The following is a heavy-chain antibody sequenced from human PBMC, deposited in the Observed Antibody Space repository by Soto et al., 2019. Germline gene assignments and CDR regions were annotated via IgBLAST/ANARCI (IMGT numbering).Heavy chain of an antibody. CDR3: ASQRLGYYYMDV. Sequence: QVQLVQSGAEVKKPGASVKVSCKASGYTFTGYYMHWVRQAPGQGLEWMGWINPNSGGTNYAPKFQGWVTMPRDTPISTADMELSRLRSDDTAVYYCASQRLGYYYMDVWGKGTTVTVSS. V-gene: IGHV1-2*04. J-gene: IGHJ6*03. CDR1: GYTFTGYY. CDR2: INPNSGGT.